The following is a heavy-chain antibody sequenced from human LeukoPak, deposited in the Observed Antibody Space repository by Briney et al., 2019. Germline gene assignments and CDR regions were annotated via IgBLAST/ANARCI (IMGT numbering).Heavy chain of an antibody. J-gene: IGHJ4*02. CDR3: ARGGSYSGEYCDY. V-gene: IGHV1-18*01. Sequence: ASVKVSCKASGYRFVTYGFSWVRQAPGRGLEWMGWINAYNGNTNYAQKFQGRVTMTTDTSATTVYMELRSLTSDDTAVYYCARGGSYSGEYCDYWGQGTLVTVSS. CDR1: GYRFVTYG. CDR2: INAYNGNT. D-gene: IGHD3-16*01.